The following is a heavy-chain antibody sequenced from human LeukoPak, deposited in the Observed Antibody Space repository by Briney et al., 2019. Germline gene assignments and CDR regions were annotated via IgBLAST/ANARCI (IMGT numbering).Heavy chain of an antibody. J-gene: IGHJ4*02. V-gene: IGHV1-24*01. CDR1: GYTLTELS. Sequence: ASVKVSCKVSGYTLTELSMHWVRQAPGKGLEWMGGFDPEDGETIYAQKFQGRVTMTEDTSTDTAYMELSSLRSEDTAVYYCGTTQYYYDSSGYAYWGQGTLVTVSS. CDR3: GTTQYYYDSSGYAY. D-gene: IGHD3-22*01. CDR2: FDPEDGET.